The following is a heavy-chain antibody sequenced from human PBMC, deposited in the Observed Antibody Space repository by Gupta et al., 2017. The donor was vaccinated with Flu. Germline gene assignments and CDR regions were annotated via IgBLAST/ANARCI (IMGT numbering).Heavy chain of an antibody. CDR3: AKAYYSASSDFLDH. J-gene: IGHJ4*02. CDR2: ISWNSGFL. CDR1: GFTFDDHA. D-gene: IGHD4/OR15-4a*01. Sequence: DVQLVQYGGGAVQPGTSLRLSCAASGFTFDDHAMHWVRQRPGKGLEWVSGISWNSGFLSYADSVKGRFTISRDNAKNVVHLQMDSLRPEDTGIYYCAKAYYSASSDFLDHWGQGSLVTVSS. V-gene: IGHV3-9*01.